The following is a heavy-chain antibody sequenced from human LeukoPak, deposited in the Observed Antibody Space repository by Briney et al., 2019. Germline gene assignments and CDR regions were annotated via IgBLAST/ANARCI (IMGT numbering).Heavy chain of an antibody. CDR1: GFTFSSYA. Sequence: GGSLRLSCAASGFTFSSYAMHWVRQAPGKGLEWVAVISYDGSNKYYADSVKGRFTISRDNSKNTLYLQMNSLRAEDTAVYYYAKDSDDFWSGYYNYYYYGMDVWGQGTTVTVSS. CDR3: AKDSDDFWSGYYNYYYYGMDV. V-gene: IGHV3-30*04. J-gene: IGHJ6*02. CDR2: ISYDGSNK. D-gene: IGHD3-3*01.